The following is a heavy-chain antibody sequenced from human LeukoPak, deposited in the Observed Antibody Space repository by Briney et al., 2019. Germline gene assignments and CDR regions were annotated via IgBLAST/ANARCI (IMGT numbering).Heavy chain of an antibody. J-gene: IGHJ5*02. CDR3: ARGRHPVRRRYGSSWYGGNWFDP. CDR2: MNPNSGNT. D-gene: IGHD6-13*01. Sequence: GASVKVSCKASGYTFTSYDINWVRQATGQGLEWMGWMNPNSGNTGYAQKFQGRVTMTRNTSISTAYMELSSLRSEDTAVYYCARGRHPVRRRYGSSWYGGNWFDPWGQGTLVTVSS. CDR1: GYTFTSYD. V-gene: IGHV1-8*01.